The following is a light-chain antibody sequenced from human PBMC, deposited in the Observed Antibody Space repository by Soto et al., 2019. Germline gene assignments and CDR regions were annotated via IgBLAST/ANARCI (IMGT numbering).Light chain of an antibody. J-gene: IGKJ5*01. CDR2: GAS. CDR1: QSVISSY. CDR3: QQYGSSPIT. Sequence: EIVLTQSPGTLSLSPGERATLSCRASQSVISSYLAWYQQKPGQPPRLLIYGASSRATGIPDRFSGSGSGADFTLTISRLEPEDFAVYYCQQYGSSPITFGQGTRLEIK. V-gene: IGKV3-20*01.